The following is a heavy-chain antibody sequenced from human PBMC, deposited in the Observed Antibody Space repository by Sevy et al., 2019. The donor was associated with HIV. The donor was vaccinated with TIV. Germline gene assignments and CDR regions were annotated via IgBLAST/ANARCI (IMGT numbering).Heavy chain of an antibody. CDR2: ISSDGGNK. D-gene: IGHD6-6*01. J-gene: IGHJ4*02. V-gene: IGHV3-11*01. CDR3: AREDIGGRHFDH. Sequence: GGPLRLSCAASGFTFSDYYINWIRQAPGKGLEWVSYISSDGGNKYYANSVKGRFTISRDNAKNSVFLQMNSLRAEDTAVYYCAREDIGGRHFDHWGQGTLVTVSS. CDR1: GFTFSDYY.